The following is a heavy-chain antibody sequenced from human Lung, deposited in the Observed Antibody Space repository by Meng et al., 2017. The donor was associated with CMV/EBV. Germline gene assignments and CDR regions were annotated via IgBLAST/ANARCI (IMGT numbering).Heavy chain of an antibody. CDR3: ARADCSSTSCYKSAFDI. Sequence: GEXXKISCAASGFTVSSNYMSWVRQAPGKGLEWVSVIYSGGSTYYADSVKGRFTISRDNSKNTLYLQMNSLRAEDTAVYYCARADCSSTSCYKSAFDIWGPGTXVTVSS. V-gene: IGHV3-53*01. CDR1: GFTVSSNY. D-gene: IGHD2-2*02. CDR2: IYSGGST. J-gene: IGHJ3*02.